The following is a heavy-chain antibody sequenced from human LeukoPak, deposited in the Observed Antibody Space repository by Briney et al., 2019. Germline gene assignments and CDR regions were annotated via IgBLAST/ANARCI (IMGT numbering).Heavy chain of an antibody. V-gene: IGHV3-23*01. CDR3: ARESMPGGYVNYFDY. Sequence: GGSLRLSCAASGFTFSSYAMSWVRQAPGKGLEWVSAISGSGGSTYYADSVKGRFTISRDNSKNTLYLQMNSLRAEDTAVYYCARESMPGGYVNYFDYWGQGTLVTVSS. D-gene: IGHD5-12*01. J-gene: IGHJ4*02. CDR2: ISGSGGST. CDR1: GFTFSSYA.